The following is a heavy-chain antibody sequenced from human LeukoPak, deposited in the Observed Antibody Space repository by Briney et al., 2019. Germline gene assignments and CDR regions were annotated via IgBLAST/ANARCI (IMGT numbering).Heavy chain of an antibody. V-gene: IGHV3-23*01. CDR1: GFTFSSYA. CDR3: AGGGCVGTSCYRRAFDI. CDR2: ISGSGGST. J-gene: IGHJ3*02. D-gene: IGHD2-2*01. Sequence: GGSLRLSCAASGFTFSSYAMSWVREAPGKGLEWVSAISGSGGSTYYADSVKGRFTISRDNSKNTLYLQMNSLRAEDTCVYYCAGGGCVGTSCYRRAFDIWGQGTMVTVSS.